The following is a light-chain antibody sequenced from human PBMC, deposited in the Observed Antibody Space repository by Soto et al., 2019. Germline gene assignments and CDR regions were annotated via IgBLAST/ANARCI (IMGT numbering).Light chain of an antibody. Sequence: QSALTQPASMSGSPGQSITISCTGTNSDVGGYNYVSWYQHHPGKAPKLMIYEVSHRPSGVSNRFSGSKSGNTASLTISGVHAEDEADYYCSSYTSSSTPYVFGTGTKVTVL. CDR1: NSDVGGYNY. J-gene: IGLJ1*01. CDR3: SSYTSSSTPYV. V-gene: IGLV2-14*01. CDR2: EVS.